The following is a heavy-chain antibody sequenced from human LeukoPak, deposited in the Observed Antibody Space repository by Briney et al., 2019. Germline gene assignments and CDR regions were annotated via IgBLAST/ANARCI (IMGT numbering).Heavy chain of an antibody. J-gene: IGHJ4*02. CDR2: MNPNSGNT. V-gene: IGHV1-8*01. CDR1: GYTFTSYD. CDR3: ARESGYCSSTSCYDY. D-gene: IGHD2-2*03. Sequence: ASVKVSCKASGYTFTSYDINWVRQATGQGLEWMGWMNPNSGNTGYAQKFQGRVTMTRNTSISTAYMELRSLRSDDTAVYYCARESGYCSSTSCYDYWGQGTLVTVSS.